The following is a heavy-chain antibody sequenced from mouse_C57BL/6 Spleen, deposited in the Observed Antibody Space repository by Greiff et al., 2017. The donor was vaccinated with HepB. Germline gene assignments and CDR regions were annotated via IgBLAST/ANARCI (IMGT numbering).Heavy chain of an antibody. CDR3: ARHDYRYAMDY. Sequence: EVKLVESGGGLVQPGGSLSLSCAASGFTFTDYYMSWVRQPPGKALEWLGFIRNKANGYTTEYSASVQGRFTIARDNSQSILYLQMNALRAEDSATYYCARHDYRYAMDYWGPGTSVTVSS. J-gene: IGHJ4*01. CDR2: IRNKANGYTT. CDR1: GFTFTDYY. D-gene: IGHD2-4*01. V-gene: IGHV7-3*01.